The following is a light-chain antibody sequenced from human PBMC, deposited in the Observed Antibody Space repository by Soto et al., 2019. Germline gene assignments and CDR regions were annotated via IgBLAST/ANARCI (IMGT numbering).Light chain of an antibody. CDR1: QSISTW. J-gene: IGKJ4*01. CDR2: KAS. Sequence: DIQMTQSPSTLSASVGDRVTITCRASQSISTWLAWYQQKPGKAPKLLIYKASSLEGGVPSRFSGSGSGTEFNITISSLQPDDFATYYCQQYKTYPLTFGGGTTVHIK. V-gene: IGKV1-5*03. CDR3: QQYKTYPLT.